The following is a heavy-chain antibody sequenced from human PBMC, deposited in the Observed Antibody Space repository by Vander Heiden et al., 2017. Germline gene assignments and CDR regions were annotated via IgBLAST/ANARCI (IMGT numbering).Heavy chain of an antibody. CDR2: ISYDGSIN. V-gene: IGHV3-30*06. Sequence: VQLVQSGGGAVQPGRSLLLSCAAPRCSLRCYGMHGIRQSPGKGLEWVAVISYDGSINYYADSVKGRFTICRDNSKKTLYLQMNSLRAEDTAAYYCARDANSGNDFDALDIWGQGTMVTVSS. CDR1: RCSLRCYG. CDR3: ARDANSGNDFDALDI. D-gene: IGHD1-26*01. J-gene: IGHJ3*02.